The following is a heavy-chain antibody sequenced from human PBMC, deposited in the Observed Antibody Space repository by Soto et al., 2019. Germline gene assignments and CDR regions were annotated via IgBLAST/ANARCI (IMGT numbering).Heavy chain of an antibody. V-gene: IGHV1-18*01. CDR3: ARHSSRNYGLHYFDY. CDR2: ISAYNGNT. D-gene: IGHD4-4*01. J-gene: IGHJ4*02. Sequence: ASVKVSCKASGYTFTSYGISWVRQAPGQGLEWMGWISAYNGNTNYAQKLQGRVTMTTDTSTSTAYMELRSLRSDDTAVYYCARHSSRNYGLHYFDYWGLGALVTVSS. CDR1: GYTFTSYG.